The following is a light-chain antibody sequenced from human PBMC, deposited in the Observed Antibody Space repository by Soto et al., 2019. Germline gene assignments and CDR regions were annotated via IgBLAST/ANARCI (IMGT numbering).Light chain of an antibody. J-gene: IGLJ1*01. V-gene: IGLV1-40*01. CDR1: SSNIGAGFD. CDR2: GNS. Sequence: QSVLTQPPSVSGAPGQRVTISCTGSSSNIGAGFDVHWYHQIAGTAPKLLIYGNSNRPSGVPDRFSGSKSGTSASLAINGLQAEDEADYYCAAWDDSLSGYVFGTGTKLTVL. CDR3: AAWDDSLSGYV.